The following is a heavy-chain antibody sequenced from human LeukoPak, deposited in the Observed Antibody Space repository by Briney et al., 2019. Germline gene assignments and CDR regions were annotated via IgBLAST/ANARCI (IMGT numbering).Heavy chain of an antibody. CDR3: ARGASGVYTVTTSWFDP. CDR2: INPNSGGT. J-gene: IGHJ5*02. V-gene: IGHV1-2*02. D-gene: IGHD4-17*01. CDR1: GYTFTGYY. Sequence: SVKFSCKASGYTFTGYYMHWVRQAPGQGLEWMGWINPNSGGTNYAQRFQGRVTMTRDTSISTAYMELSRLRSDDTAVYYCARGASGVYTVTTSWFDPWGQGTLVTVSS.